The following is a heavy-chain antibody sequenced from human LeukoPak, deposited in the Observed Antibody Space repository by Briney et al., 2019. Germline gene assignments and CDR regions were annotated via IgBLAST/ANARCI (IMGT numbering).Heavy chain of an antibody. V-gene: IGHV6-1*01. Sequence: SQTLSLACAISGDSVSSDSAAWNWIRQSPSRGLEWLGRTYYRSKWYNDYAVSVKSRITINPDTSKNQFSLQLNSVTPEDTAVYYCARDRITMIVVVIPNFDYWGQGTLVTVSS. CDR2: TYYRSKWYN. J-gene: IGHJ4*02. D-gene: IGHD3-22*01. CDR3: ARDRITMIVVVIPNFDY. CDR1: GDSVSSDSAA.